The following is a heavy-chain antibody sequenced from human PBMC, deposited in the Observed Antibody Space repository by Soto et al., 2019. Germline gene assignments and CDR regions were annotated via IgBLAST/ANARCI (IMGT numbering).Heavy chain of an antibody. V-gene: IGHV3-23*01. CDR2: ISGSDGKT. Sequence: EVQLLESGGGLVRPGGSLRLSCAASGFSFTSYALSWVRQAPGKGLEWVSTISGSDGKTYYADSVKGRFSISRDTSKTTLYLQMNSLRVEDTAVYYCAMWSFLDYWGQGTRVTVS. J-gene: IGHJ4*02. CDR3: AMWSFLDY. CDR1: GFSFTSYA. D-gene: IGHD1-26*01.